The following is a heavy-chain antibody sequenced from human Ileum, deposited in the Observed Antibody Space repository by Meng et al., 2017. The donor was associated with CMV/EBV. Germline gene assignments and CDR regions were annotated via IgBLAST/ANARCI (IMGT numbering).Heavy chain of an antibody. Sequence: QVQIQHWGAGMLKPSETLSLTCSLGGSFSPYTWSWIRQAPGKGLEWIGEINQYGSTNFNPSVKSRVTISRDTSKNQFSLRLNSVTAADAAVYYCVTADHHAIKYWGQGTLVTVSS. D-gene: IGHD5-12*01. CDR2: INQYGST. CDR3: VTADHHAIKY. CDR1: GSFSPYT. J-gene: IGHJ4*02. V-gene: IGHV4-34*01.